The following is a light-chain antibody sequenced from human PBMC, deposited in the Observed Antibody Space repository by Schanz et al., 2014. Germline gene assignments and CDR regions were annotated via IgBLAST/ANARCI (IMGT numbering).Light chain of an antibody. J-gene: IGLJ2*01. CDR2: EGS. CDR3: ASYTSTSIVV. V-gene: IGLV2-14*02. Sequence: QSALTQPASVSGSPGQSITISCTGTSCDVGSYNLVSWYQHHPGKAPKLMIYEGSKRPSGVSNRFSGSKSGNTASLTISGLQAEDEADFYCASYTSTSIVVFGGGTKLTVL. CDR1: SCDVGSYNL.